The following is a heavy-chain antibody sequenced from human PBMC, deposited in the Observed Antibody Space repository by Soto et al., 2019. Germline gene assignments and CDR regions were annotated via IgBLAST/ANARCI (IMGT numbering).Heavy chain of an antibody. CDR2: IYSSGST. Sequence: PSETLSLTCTVSGGSISSGDSYWSWIRQPPGKGLEWIGYIYSSGSTYYNPSLKSRLTISVDTSKNQFSLKLSSGTAADTAVYYCARVTHQNYYYYGMDVWGQGTTVTVSS. CDR1: GGSISSGDSY. J-gene: IGHJ6*02. CDR3: ARVTHQNYYYYGMDV. V-gene: IGHV4-30-4*01.